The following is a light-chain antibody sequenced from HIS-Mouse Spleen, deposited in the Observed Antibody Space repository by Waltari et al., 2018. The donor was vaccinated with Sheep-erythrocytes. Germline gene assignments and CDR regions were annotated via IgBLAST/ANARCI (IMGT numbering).Light chain of an antibody. V-gene: IGLV1-40*01. CDR1: SPNLGAGYA. CDR2: SNS. CDR3: QSYDSSLSGSVV. J-gene: IGLJ2*01. Sequence: QSVLTQPPSVSGAPGPRVPIPCTGSSPNLGAGYAVHWSQQLPGTAPKLLIYSNSNRPSGVPDRFSGSKSGTPASLAITGLQAEDEADYYCQSYDSSLSGSVVFGGGTKLTVL.